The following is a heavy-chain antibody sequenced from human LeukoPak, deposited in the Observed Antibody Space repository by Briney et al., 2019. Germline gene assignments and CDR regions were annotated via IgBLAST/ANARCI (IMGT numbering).Heavy chain of an antibody. D-gene: IGHD6-19*01. CDR2: IYYSGST. J-gene: IGHJ2*01. Sequence: SETLSLTCKVSGDSVSSDSHYWSWIRQPPGKGLEWIGYIYYSGSTNYNPSLKSRVTISVDTSKNQFSLKLSSVTAADTAVYYCQSIAVAGSYWYFDLWGRGTLVTVSS. CDR1: GDSVSSDSHY. CDR3: QSIAVAGSYWYFDL. V-gene: IGHV4-61*01.